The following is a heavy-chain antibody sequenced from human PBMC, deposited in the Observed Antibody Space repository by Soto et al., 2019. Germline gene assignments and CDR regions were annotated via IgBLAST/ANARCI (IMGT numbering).Heavy chain of an antibody. CDR3: ARRDNWNVDGHYYYYGMDV. CDR1: GYSFTSYW. Sequence: GESLKISCKGSGYSFTSYWISWVRQMPGKGLEWMGRIDPSDSYTNYSPSFQGHVTISADKSISTAYLQWSSLKASDTAMYYCARRDNWNVDGHYYYYGMDVWGQGTTVTVSS. D-gene: IGHD1-20*01. J-gene: IGHJ6*02. CDR2: IDPSDSYT. V-gene: IGHV5-10-1*01.